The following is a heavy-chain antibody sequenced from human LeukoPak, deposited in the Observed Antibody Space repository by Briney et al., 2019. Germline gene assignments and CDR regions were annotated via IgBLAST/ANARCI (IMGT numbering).Heavy chain of an antibody. CDR3: ATRYCSSTSCYTRDDYYYYYYMDV. D-gene: IGHD2-2*02. V-gene: IGHV3-30-3*01. CDR1: GFTFSSYA. Sequence: GGSLRLSCAASGFTFSSYAMHWVRQAPGKGLEWVAVISYDGSNKYYADSVKGRFTISRDNSKNTLYLQMNSLRAEDTAVYYCATRYCSSTSCYTRDDYYYYYYMDVWGKGTTVTVSS. J-gene: IGHJ6*03. CDR2: ISYDGSNK.